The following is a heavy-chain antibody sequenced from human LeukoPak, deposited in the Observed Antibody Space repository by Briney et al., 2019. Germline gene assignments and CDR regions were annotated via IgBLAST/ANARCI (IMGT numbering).Heavy chain of an antibody. V-gene: IGHV3-30-3*01. D-gene: IGHD2-15*01. CDR1: GFTFSSYA. J-gene: IGHJ3*02. Sequence: GGSLRLSCAASGFTFSSYAMHWVRQAPGKGLEWVAVISYDGSNKYYADSVKGRFTISRDNSKNTLYLQMNSLRAEDTAVYYCARTHDGGVVVAAQDAFDIWGQGTMVTVSS. CDR3: ARTHDGGVVVAAQDAFDI. CDR2: ISYDGSNK.